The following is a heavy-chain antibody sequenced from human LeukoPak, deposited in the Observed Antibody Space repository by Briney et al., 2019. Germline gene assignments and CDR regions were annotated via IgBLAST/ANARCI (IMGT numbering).Heavy chain of an antibody. V-gene: IGHV3-7*01. CDR1: GFTFSSYW. CDR3: ARHKITMVRGVMDY. J-gene: IGHJ4*02. D-gene: IGHD3-10*01. Sequence: GGSLRLSCAASGFTFSSYWMSWVRQAPGKGLEWVANIKKDGGEKYYVDSVKGRFTISRDNAKNSLYLQMNSLRAEDTAVYYCARHKITMVRGVMDYGGQGTLVTVSS. CDR2: IKKDGGEK.